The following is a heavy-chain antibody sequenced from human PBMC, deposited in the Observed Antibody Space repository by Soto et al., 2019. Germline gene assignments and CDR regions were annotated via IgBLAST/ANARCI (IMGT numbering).Heavy chain of an antibody. Sequence: QVQLVQSGAEVKKPGASVKVSCKASGYIFTSYYIHWVRQAPGQGPEWMGVIDPSGGSTTYAQNFQGRVNLTRDTSKSTVYMDLSSLRSEDTAVYYCARGPWALLNFDWLLFHWGQGTLVTVSS. CDR1: GYIFTSYY. CDR2: IDPSGGST. CDR3: ARGPWALLNFDWLLFH. D-gene: IGHD3-9*01. V-gene: IGHV1-46*01. J-gene: IGHJ4*02.